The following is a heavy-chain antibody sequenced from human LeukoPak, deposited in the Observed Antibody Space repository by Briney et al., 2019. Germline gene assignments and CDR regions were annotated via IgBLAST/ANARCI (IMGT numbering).Heavy chain of an antibody. CDR3: ARERASNNYNNWFDP. D-gene: IGHD4-11*01. CDR2: INHSGSA. J-gene: IGHJ5*02. CDR1: GESLNNYY. V-gene: IGHV4-34*01. Sequence: PSETLSLTCAVYGESLNNYYWTWLRQPPGKGLEWIGEINHSGSANHNPSLKSRVTISVDTSVNQFFLKLSPVTAADTAVYYCARERASNNYNNWFDPWGQGTLVTVSS.